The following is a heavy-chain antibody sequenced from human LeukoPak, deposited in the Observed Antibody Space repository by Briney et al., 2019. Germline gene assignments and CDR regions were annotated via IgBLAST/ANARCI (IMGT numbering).Heavy chain of an antibody. CDR2: FYDSGSI. D-gene: IGHD6-13*01. Sequence: SETLSLTCTVSGGSISSYYWNRIRQPPGKGLEWIGCFYDSGSINYNPSLKSRVTISVDTSKNQFSLKLSSVTAADTAVYYCARKAAPGGLYWFDPWGQGTLVTVSS. CDR3: ARKAAPGGLYWFDP. V-gene: IGHV4-59*01. J-gene: IGHJ5*02. CDR1: GGSISSYY.